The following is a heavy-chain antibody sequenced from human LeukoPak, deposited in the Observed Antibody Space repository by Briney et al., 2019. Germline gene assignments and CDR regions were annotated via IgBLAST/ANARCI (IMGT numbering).Heavy chain of an antibody. CDR2: INPSGGST. CDR3: ARSLRRAAARPTAYYFDY. J-gene: IGHJ4*02. V-gene: IGHV1-46*01. Sequence: ASVKVSCKASGYTFTSYYMHWVRQAPGQGLEWMGIINPSGGSTSYAQKFQGRVTMTRDMSTSTVYMELSSLRSEDTAVYYCARSLRRAAARPTAYYFDYRGQGTLVTVSS. CDR1: GYTFTSYY. D-gene: IGHD6-6*01.